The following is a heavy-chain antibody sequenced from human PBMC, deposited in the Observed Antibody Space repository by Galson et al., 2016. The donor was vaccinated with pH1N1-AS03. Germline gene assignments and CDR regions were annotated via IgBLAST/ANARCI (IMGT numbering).Heavy chain of an antibody. V-gene: IGHV1-3*01. CDR2: INAGNGNT. J-gene: IGHJ6*02. D-gene: IGHD1-26*01. CDR1: GYTFISYV. CDR3: ARGRGSYGMDV. Sequence: SVKVSCKASGYTFISYVMHWVRQAPGQRLEWMGWINAGNGNTTYSQSFQGRVTITRDTSASKAYMELSSLRSGDTAVYYCARGRGSYGMDVWGQGTTVTVSS.